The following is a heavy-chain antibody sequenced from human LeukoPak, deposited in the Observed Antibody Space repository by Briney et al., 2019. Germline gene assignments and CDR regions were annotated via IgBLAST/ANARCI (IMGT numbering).Heavy chain of an antibody. Sequence: PGGSLRLSCAASGFTFSSYSMNWVRQAPGKGLEWVSSISSSSSYIYYADSVKGRFTISRDNAKNSLYLQMNSLRAEDTAVYYCASLGTNWNYDLSRHGGFYYFDYWGQGTLVTVSS. CDR3: ASLGTNWNYDLSRHGGFYYFDY. V-gene: IGHV3-21*01. CDR2: ISSSSSYI. J-gene: IGHJ4*02. CDR1: GFTFSSYS. D-gene: IGHD1-7*01.